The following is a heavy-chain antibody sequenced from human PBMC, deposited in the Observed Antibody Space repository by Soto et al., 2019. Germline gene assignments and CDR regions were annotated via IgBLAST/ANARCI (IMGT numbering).Heavy chain of an antibody. CDR2: IHAGNGYT. CDR1: GYTFDNYA. Sequence: QVQLVQSGAQVKKPGASVKVSCKASGYTFDNYALHWVRQAPGRRLEWMGWIHAGNGYTKYSQRFQGRVTITRDASASTVHMDLSSLRSEDTAVYYCARVQYSGYDFKLAFDILGQGTMVTVSS. D-gene: IGHD5-12*01. CDR3: ARVQYSGYDFKLAFDI. V-gene: IGHV1-3*01. J-gene: IGHJ3*02.